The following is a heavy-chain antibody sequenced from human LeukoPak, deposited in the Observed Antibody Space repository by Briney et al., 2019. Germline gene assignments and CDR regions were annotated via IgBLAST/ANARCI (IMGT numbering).Heavy chain of an antibody. CDR2: LGWDGGSI. CDR3: ARDDAFDL. V-gene: IGHV3-9*01. CDR1: GFTLHDHA. J-gene: IGHJ3*01. Sequence: GRSLRLSCEASGFTLHDHAMHWVRQAPGKGLEWVSGLGWDGGSIGYADSVKGRFTISRDNAKKSLYLQMNSLGVEGTALYYCARDDAFDLWGQGTMVTVSS.